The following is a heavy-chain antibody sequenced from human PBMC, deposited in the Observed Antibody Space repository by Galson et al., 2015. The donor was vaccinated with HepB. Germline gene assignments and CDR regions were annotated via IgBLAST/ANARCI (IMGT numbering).Heavy chain of an antibody. CDR3: ARDLPPSVTMVRGPNGGFDY. CDR1: GYTFTSYY. J-gene: IGHJ4*02. D-gene: IGHD3-10*01. Sequence: SVKVSCKASGYTFTSYYMHWVRQAPGQGLEWMGIINPSGGSTSYAQKFQGRVTMTRDTSTSTVYMELSSLRSEDTAVYYCARDLPPSVTMVRGPNGGFDYWGQGTLVTVSS. V-gene: IGHV1-46*03. CDR2: INPSGGST.